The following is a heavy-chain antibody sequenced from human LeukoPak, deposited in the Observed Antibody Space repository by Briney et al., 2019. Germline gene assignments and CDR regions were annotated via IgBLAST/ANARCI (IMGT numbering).Heavy chain of an antibody. V-gene: IGHV6-1*01. J-gene: IGHJ6*02. D-gene: IGHD3-10*01. CDR1: GDSVSSNNAA. CDR2: TYYKSKWYD. Sequence: SQTLSLTCVISGDSVSSNNAAWNWIRQSPSRGLEWLGRTYYKSKWYDDYAVSVKSRITIKPDTSRNQFSLQLKSVTPEDTAVYYCAREGVSMIRGIIFNYYGMDVWGQGIAVSVSS. CDR3: AREGVSMIRGIIFNYYGMDV.